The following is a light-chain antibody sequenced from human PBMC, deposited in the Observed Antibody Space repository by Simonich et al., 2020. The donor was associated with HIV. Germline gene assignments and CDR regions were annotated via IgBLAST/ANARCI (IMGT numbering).Light chain of an antibody. V-gene: IGKV4-1*01. CDR1: QSVLYSSTNKNY. CDR2: WAS. J-gene: IGKJ2*01. CDR3: QQYYDTPYT. Sequence: DIVMTQSPDSLAVSLGERATINCKSSQSVLYSSTNKNYLAWYQQKPGQPPKLLIYWASTRESGVPDRFSGSGSGPDFTLTISSLQAEDVAVYYCQQYYDTPYTFGQGTKLEIK.